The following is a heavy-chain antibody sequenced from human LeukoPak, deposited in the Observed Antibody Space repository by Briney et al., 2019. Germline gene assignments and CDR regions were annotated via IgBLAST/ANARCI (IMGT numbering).Heavy chain of an antibody. CDR3: ARGPHYDSSGYRIFDY. V-gene: IGHV3-7*01. CDR1: GFTFSSYW. D-gene: IGHD3-22*01. J-gene: IGHJ4*02. Sequence: PGGSLRLSCAASGFTFSSYWMSWVRQAPGKGLEWVANIKQDGSEKYYVDSVKGRFTISRDNAKNSLCLQMNSLRAEDTAVYYCARGPHYDSSGYRIFDYWGQGTLVTVSS. CDR2: IKQDGSEK.